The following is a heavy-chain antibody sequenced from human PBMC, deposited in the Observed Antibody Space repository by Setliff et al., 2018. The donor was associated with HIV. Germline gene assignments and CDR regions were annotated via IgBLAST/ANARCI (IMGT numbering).Heavy chain of an antibody. J-gene: IGHJ4*02. CDR3: ARTYSGSWYSSYLWVDY. V-gene: IGHV4-4*08. CDR1: GGSISSYY. CDR2: IYIGST. D-gene: IGHD6-13*01. Sequence: SETLSLTCTVSGGSISSYYWSWIRQPPGKGLEWIGHIYIGSTNYNPSLKSRVTISADTSKNQFSLKLSSVTAADTAVYYCARTYSGSWYSSYLWVDYWGQGTRVTVSS.